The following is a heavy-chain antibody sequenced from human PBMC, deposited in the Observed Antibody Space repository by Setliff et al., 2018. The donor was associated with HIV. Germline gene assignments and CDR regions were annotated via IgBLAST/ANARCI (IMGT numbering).Heavy chain of an antibody. Sequence: PGGSLRLSCAASGFTFSSYGMHWVRQAPGKGLEWVAFIRYDGSNKYYADSVKGRFTISRDNSKNTLYLQMTSLRDEDTAVYYCAKVLLFGVDVFDIWGQGTMVTVSS. D-gene: IGHD3-10*02. CDR3: AKVLLFGVDVFDI. CDR1: GFTFSSYG. J-gene: IGHJ3*02. V-gene: IGHV3-30*02. CDR2: IRYDGSNK.